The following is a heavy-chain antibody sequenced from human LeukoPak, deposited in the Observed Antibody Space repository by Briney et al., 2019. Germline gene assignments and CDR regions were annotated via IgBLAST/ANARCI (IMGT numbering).Heavy chain of an antibody. J-gene: IGHJ6*03. V-gene: IGHV3-23*01. CDR2: ISGSGGST. CDR1: GFTFSSYA. Sequence: LPGGSLRLSCAASGFTFSSYAMSWVRQAPGKGLEWVSAISGSGGSTYYADSVKGRFTISRDNCKNTLYLQMNSLRAEDTAVYYCAKISYDYIWGSYRYMDVWGKGTTVSVSS. CDR3: AKISYDYIWGSYRYMDV. D-gene: IGHD3-16*01.